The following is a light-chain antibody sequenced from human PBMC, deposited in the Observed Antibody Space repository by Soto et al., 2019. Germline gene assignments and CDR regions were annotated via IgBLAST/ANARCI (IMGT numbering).Light chain of an antibody. V-gene: IGLV1-40*01. J-gene: IGLJ1*01. CDR3: QSYDSSLSGFYV. Sequence: QSALTQPPSVSGAPGQRVTISCTGSSSNIGAGYDVHWYQQLPGTAPKLLIYGNSNRPSGVPDRFSGSKSGTSASLAITGLQAEDEADYYCQSYDSSLSGFYVFGTGTKVPFL. CDR2: GNS. CDR1: SSNIGAGYD.